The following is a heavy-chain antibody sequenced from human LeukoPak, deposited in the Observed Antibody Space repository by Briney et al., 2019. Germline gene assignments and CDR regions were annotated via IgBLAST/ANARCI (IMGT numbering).Heavy chain of an antibody. D-gene: IGHD3-10*01. CDR3: ARGGSYSHNAFDI. CDR2: ISYDGSNK. CDR1: GFTFSSYG. Sequence: GGSLRLSCAASGFTFSSYGMHWVRQAPGKGLEWVAVISYDGSNKYYADSVKGRFTISRDNSKNTLYLQMNSLRAEDTAVYYCARGGSYSHNAFDIWGQGTMVTVSS. V-gene: IGHV3-30*03. J-gene: IGHJ3*02.